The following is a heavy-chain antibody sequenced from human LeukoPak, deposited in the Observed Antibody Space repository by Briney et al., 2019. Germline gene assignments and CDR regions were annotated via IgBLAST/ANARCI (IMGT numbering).Heavy chain of an antibody. J-gene: IGHJ4*02. CDR2: ISAXNGXX. Sequence: ASVKVSCKASGYTFTSYGISWXXXAPGQGLXWXGWISAXNGXXNYAQKLQGRXTMTTDTSTSTAYMELRSLRSDDTAVYYCARTSPSVSSHVDYWGQGTLVTVSS. D-gene: IGHD6-6*01. CDR1: GYTFTSYG. CDR3: ARTSPSVSSHVDY. V-gene: IGHV1-18*01.